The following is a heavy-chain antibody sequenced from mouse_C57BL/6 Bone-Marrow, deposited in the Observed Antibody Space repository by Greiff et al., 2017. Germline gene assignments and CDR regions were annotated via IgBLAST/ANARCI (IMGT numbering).Heavy chain of an antibody. V-gene: IGHV1-80*01. Sequence: QVQLQQSGAELVKPGASVKISCKASGYAFSSYWMNWVKQRPGKGLEWIGQIYPGDGDTNYNGKFKGKATLTADKSSSTAYMQLSSLTSEDSAVYFCARSLLYGYDEWFAYWGQGTLVTVSA. CDR2: IYPGDGDT. CDR3: ARSLLYGYDEWFAY. D-gene: IGHD2-2*01. J-gene: IGHJ3*01. CDR1: GYAFSSYW.